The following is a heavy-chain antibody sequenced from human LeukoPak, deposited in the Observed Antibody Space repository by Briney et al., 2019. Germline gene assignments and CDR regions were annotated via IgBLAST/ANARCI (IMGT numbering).Heavy chain of an antibody. CDR1: GFTVSSNY. V-gene: IGHV3-53*01. Sequence: PGGSLRLSCAASGFTVSSNYMSWVRQAPGKGLEWVSVIYSGGSTYYADSVKGRFTISRDNSKNTLYLQMNSLRAEDTAVYYCARVNVDIVATISNWGQGTLVTVSS. D-gene: IGHD5-12*01. CDR3: ARVNVDIVATISN. CDR2: IYSGGST. J-gene: IGHJ4*02.